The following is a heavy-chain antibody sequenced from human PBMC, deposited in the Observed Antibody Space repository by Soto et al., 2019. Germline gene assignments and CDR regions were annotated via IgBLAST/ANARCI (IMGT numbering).Heavy chain of an antibody. CDR3: AKVYYDSRGNHHGGFDY. D-gene: IGHD3-22*01. Sequence: ASVKVSCKASGYVFTNYYIHWVRQAPGQGLEWMGIIKTAGGDTNYAQKFRGRVTMTRDTSTSTVYMELSSLTSEDTGVYSCAKVYYDSRGNHHGGFDYWGQGTTVTVSS. CDR1: GYVFTNYY. CDR2: IKTAGGDT. J-gene: IGHJ4*02. V-gene: IGHV1-46*01.